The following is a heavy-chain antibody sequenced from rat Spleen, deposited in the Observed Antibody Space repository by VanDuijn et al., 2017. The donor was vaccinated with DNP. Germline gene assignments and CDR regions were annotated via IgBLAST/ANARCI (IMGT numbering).Heavy chain of an antibody. CDR2: ITNSGGST. CDR3: TAYRRFDY. V-gene: IGHV5-27*01. Sequence: EVQLVESGGGLVQPGRSLKLSCAASGFTFSNYGMAWVRQAPTKGLEWVASITNSGGSTYYRDSVKGRFTISRDNAKSTLYLQMDSLRSEDTATYYCTAYRRFDYWGQGVMVTVSS. J-gene: IGHJ2*01. CDR1: GFTFSNYG.